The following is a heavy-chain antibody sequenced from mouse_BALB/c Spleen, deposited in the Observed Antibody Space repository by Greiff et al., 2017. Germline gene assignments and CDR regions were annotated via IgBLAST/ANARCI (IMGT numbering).Heavy chain of an antibody. CDR1: GYTFTSYY. D-gene: IGHD3-3*01. CDR3: TRGTGAMDY. CDR2: INPSNGGT. Sequence: QVQLQQPGAELVKPGASVKLSCKASGYTFTSYYMYWVKQRPGQGLEWIGGINPSNGGTNFNEKFKSKATLTVDKSSSTAYMQLSSLTSEDSAVYYCTRGTGAMDYWGQGTSVTVSA. J-gene: IGHJ4*01. V-gene: IGHV1S81*02.